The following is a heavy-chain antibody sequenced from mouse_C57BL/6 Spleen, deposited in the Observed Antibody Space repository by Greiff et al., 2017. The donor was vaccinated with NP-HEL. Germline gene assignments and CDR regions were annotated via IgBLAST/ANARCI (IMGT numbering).Heavy chain of an antibody. J-gene: IGHJ2*01. CDR2: LYPGAGDT. CDR3: ARGGYYGSRDYFDY. Sequence: VQLQQSGAELVKPGASVKISCKASGYAFSSYWMNWVKRRPGKGLEWIGQLYPGAGDTNYNGKFKGKATLTADKSSSTAFMQLSSLTSVDSAVYFCARGGYYGSRDYFDYWGQGTTLTVSS. V-gene: IGHV1-80*01. CDR1: GYAFSSYW. D-gene: IGHD1-1*01.